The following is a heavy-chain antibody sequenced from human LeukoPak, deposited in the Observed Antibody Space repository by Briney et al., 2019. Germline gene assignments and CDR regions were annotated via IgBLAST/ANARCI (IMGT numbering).Heavy chain of an antibody. Sequence: SVKVSSKASGGTFSSYAISWVRQAPGQGLEWMGGIIPIFGTANYAQKFQGRVTITADESTSTAYMELSSLRSEDTAVYYCARPTVVTPYYYYGMDVWGQGTTVTVSS. CDR1: GGTFSSYA. CDR2: IIPIFGTA. D-gene: IGHD4-23*01. CDR3: ARPTVVTPYYYYGMDV. V-gene: IGHV1-69*13. J-gene: IGHJ6*02.